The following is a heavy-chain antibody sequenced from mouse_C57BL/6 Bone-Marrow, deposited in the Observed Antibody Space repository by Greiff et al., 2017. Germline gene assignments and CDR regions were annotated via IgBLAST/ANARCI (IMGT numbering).Heavy chain of an antibody. D-gene: IGHD2-10*02. CDR2: LSSGSSTI. Sequence: EVQVVESGGGLVKPGGSLKLSCAASGFTFSDYGMHWVRQAPEKGLEWVAYLSSGSSTIYYEDTVKGRFTISRDNAKNTLFLQMTSLRSADTAMYYCAMVWDGGYYFDYWGQGTTLTVSS. J-gene: IGHJ2*01. CDR3: AMVWDGGYYFDY. V-gene: IGHV5-17*01. CDR1: GFTFSDYG.